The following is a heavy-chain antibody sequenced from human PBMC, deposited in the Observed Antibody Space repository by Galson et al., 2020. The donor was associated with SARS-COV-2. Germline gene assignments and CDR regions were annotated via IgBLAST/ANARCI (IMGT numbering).Heavy chain of an antibody. Sequence: ASVKVSCKASGYRFTSHYIHWVQQAPGQGREGMGIINPNGGSTRYAQKFQGRVTMTRDTSTSTVYMELSGLRSEDTAVYYCAWHNYDSSGGFYYYYGMDVWGQGTTVTVSS. D-gene: IGHD3-22*01. CDR3: AWHNYDSSGGFYYYYGMDV. CDR2: INPNGGST. CDR1: GYRFTSHY. V-gene: IGHV1-46*01. J-gene: IGHJ6*02.